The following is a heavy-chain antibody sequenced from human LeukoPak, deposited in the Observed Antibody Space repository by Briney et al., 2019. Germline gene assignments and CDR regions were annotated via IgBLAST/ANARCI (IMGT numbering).Heavy chain of an antibody. Sequence: GASVKVSCKASGYTFTSYYINWVRQATGQGLEWMGWMNPNSGNTGYAQKFQGRVTMTRNTSISTAYMELSSLRSEDTAVYYCARGPDYVWGSSPLFDYWGQGTLITVSS. CDR1: GYTFTSYY. J-gene: IGHJ4*02. CDR3: ARGPDYVWGSSPLFDY. V-gene: IGHV1-8*01. CDR2: MNPNSGNT. D-gene: IGHD3-16*01.